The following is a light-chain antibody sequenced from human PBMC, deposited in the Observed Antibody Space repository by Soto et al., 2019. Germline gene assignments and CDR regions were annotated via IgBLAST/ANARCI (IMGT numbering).Light chain of an antibody. CDR3: QHYGSTRVT. Sequence: DIVLTQSPDTLSLSPGERATLSCRASQSVSTTQLGWYQQRPGQPPRLLMYATSSRATGIPDRFSGSGSGTDFTLTIRRLEPEDLAVYYCQHYGSTRVTFGQGTRLEIK. CDR1: QSVSTTQ. V-gene: IGKV3-20*01. J-gene: IGKJ5*01. CDR2: ATS.